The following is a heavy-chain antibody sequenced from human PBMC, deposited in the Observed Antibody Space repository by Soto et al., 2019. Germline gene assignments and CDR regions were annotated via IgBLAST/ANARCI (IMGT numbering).Heavy chain of an antibody. CDR2: ISPYNGHT. CDR1: GYSFTSYG. Sequence: ASVKVSCKASGYSFTSYGISWVRRAPGQGLEWMGWISPYNGHTQFVQRFQGRVSMTTDTSTKTAYMELRNLRSDDTAHYYCARDLTIVPATHPRLENYGMDVWGQGTTVTVSS. J-gene: IGHJ6*02. V-gene: IGHV1-18*01. D-gene: IGHD2-2*01. CDR3: ARDLTIVPATHPRLENYGMDV.